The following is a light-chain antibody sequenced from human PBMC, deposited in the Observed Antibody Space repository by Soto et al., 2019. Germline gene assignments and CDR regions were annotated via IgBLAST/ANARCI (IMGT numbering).Light chain of an antibody. V-gene: IGLV1-44*01. CDR1: SSNIGSSS. CDR3: AAWDVSLNGHYA. Sequence: QSVLTQPPSASGSPGQRVTISCSGSSSNIGSSSVNSYQQFPGTAPKLLIYNDNQWPSGVPDRFSGSRSGTSASLAISGLQSEDEADYYCAAWDVSLNGHYAFGTGTKLTVL. J-gene: IGLJ1*01. CDR2: NDN.